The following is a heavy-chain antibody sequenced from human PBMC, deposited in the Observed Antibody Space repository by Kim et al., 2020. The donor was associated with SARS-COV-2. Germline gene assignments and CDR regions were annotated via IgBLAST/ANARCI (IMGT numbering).Heavy chain of an antibody. CDR2: IYYSGST. CDR1: GGSISSGGYY. D-gene: IGHD4-4*01. J-gene: IGHJ6*02. V-gene: IGHV4-31*03. CDR3: AREVRTTVTTPTLYGMGV. Sequence: SETLSLTCTVSGGSISSGGYYWSWIRQHPGKGLEWIGYIYYSGSTYYNPSLKSRVTISVDTSKNQFSLKLSSVTAADTAVYYCAREVRTTVTTPTLYGMGVWGQGTTVTVSS.